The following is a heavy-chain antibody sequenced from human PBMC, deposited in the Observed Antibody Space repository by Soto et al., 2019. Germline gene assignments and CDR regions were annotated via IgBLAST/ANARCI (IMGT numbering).Heavy chain of an antibody. Sequence: GGSLRLSCAASGFTLSNYWMVWARQTPGKGLEWVANIKQDGSEKYYVDSVKGRFTISRDNAKNSLYLQMNSLRAEDTAVYYCARSIAARLNWFDPWGQGT. J-gene: IGHJ5*02. D-gene: IGHD6-6*01. CDR3: ARSIAARLNWFDP. CDR1: GFTLSNYW. V-gene: IGHV3-7*02. CDR2: IKQDGSEK.